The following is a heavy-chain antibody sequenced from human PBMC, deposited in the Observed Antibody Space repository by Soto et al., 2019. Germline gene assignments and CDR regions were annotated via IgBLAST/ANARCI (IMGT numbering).Heavy chain of an antibody. CDR2: ISSSNSYI. D-gene: IGHD3-10*01. Sequence: GGSLRLSCAASGFTFSSYSMNWVRQAPGKGLEWVSSISSSNSYIYYADSVKGRFTIPRDNAKNSLYLQMNSLRAEDTAVYYCAIRGDFDYWGQGTLVTVSS. V-gene: IGHV3-21*01. J-gene: IGHJ4*02. CDR1: GFTFSSYS. CDR3: AIRGDFDY.